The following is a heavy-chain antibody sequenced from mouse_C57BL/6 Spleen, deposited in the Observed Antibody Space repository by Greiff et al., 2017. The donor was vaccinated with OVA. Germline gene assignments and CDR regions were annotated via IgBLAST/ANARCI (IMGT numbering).Heavy chain of an antibody. V-gene: IGHV1-80*01. Sequence: QVHVKQSGAELVKPGASVKISCKASGYAFSSYWMNWVKQRPGKGLEWIGQIYPGDGDTNYNGKFKGKATLTADKSSSTAYMQLSSLTSEDSAVYFCASTLITNMDYWGQGTSVTVSS. D-gene: IGHD1-1*01. J-gene: IGHJ4*01. CDR2: IYPGDGDT. CDR1: GYAFSSYW. CDR3: ASTLITNMDY.